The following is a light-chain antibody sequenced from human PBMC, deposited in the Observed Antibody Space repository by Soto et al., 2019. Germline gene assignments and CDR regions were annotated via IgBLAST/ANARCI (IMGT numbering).Light chain of an antibody. V-gene: IGKV1-39*01. CDR3: QLSYSSPPWT. J-gene: IGKJ1*01. CDR2: RAS. CDR1: QSISTY. Sequence: DIQMTQSPSSLSASVGDRVTISCRARQSISTYLNWYQQKPGTAPRLLIYRASTVKTGVPPRFSGSGSGRDFTLTISSLRPDDIATYFCQLSYSSPPWTFGPGTKVEVK.